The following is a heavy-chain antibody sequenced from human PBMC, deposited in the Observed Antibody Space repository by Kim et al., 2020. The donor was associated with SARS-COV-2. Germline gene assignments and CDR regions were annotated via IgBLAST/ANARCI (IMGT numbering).Heavy chain of an antibody. Sequence: SETLSLTCAVSGGSISSSNWWSWVRQPPGKGLEWIGEIYHSGSTNYNPSLKSRVTISVDKSKNQFSLKLSSVTAADTAVYYCAREVPGGPLKRGYFDYWGQGTLVTVSS. CDR2: IYHSGST. D-gene: IGHD2-2*01. V-gene: IGHV4-4*02. CDR1: GGSISSSNW. J-gene: IGHJ4*02. CDR3: AREVPGGPLKRGYFDY.